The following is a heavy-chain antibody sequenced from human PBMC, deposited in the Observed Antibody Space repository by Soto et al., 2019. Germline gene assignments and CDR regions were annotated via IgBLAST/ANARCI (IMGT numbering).Heavy chain of an antibody. CDR3: ARETYGDYVGYFDP. V-gene: IGHV4-61*08. D-gene: IGHD4-17*01. Sequence: SETLSLTCTVSGGSISSGDYYWSWIRQPPGKGLEWIGYIFYSGSTNYNPSLTSRVTISVDTSKNQFSLKLSSVTAADTAVYYCARETYGDYVGYFDPWGQGTLVTVSS. CDR2: IFYSGST. J-gene: IGHJ5*02. CDR1: GGSISSGDYY.